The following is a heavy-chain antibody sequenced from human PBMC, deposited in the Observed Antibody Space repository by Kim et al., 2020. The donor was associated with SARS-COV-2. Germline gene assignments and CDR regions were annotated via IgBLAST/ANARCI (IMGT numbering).Heavy chain of an antibody. J-gene: IGHJ4*02. D-gene: IGHD5-12*01. CDR3: ARGYSGYEAFDY. Sequence: NYNPSLKSRVTISVDTSKNQFSLKLSSVNAADTAVYYCARGYSGYEAFDYWGQGTLVTVSS. V-gene: IGHV4-34*01.